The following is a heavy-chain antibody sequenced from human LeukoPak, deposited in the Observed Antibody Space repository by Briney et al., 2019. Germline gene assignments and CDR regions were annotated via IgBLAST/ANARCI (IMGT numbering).Heavy chain of an antibody. CDR1: GTSLTTIGVG. J-gene: IGHJ3*02. CDR3: VHRYNLDAFDM. Sequence: SGPTLVNPTQTLTLTCTFSGTSLTTIGVGVGWIRQPPGKALECLALVYWDDDKRYSPSLESRLTITKDTSKNQVVLTMTNMDPVDTATYYCVHRYNLDAFDMWGQGTMVTVSS. V-gene: IGHV2-5*02. D-gene: IGHD1-14*01. CDR2: VYWDDDK.